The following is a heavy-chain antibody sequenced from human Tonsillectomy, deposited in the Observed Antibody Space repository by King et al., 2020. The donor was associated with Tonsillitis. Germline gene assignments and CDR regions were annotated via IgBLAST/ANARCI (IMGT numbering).Heavy chain of an antibody. CDR2: IYYSGST. CDR1: GGSISGYS. CDR3: ARERAVAATSLWFDP. D-gene: IGHD2-15*01. V-gene: IGHV4-59*01. Sequence: QLQESGPGLVKPSETLSLTCSVSGGSISGYSWSWIRQPPEKGLEWFGYIYYSGSTNYNPSLKSRVTISVDTSKNQFSLNVRSVTAADTAVYFCARERAVAATSLWFDPWGQGTLVTVSS. J-gene: IGHJ5*02.